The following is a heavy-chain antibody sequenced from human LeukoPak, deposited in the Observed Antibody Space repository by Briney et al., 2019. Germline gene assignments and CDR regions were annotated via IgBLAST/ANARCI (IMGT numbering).Heavy chain of an antibody. CDR1: GYTFASYD. D-gene: IGHD5-12*01. Sequence: ASVKVSCKASGYTFASYDINWVRQATGQGLEWMGWMNPNSGNTGYAQKFQGRVTMTRNTSISTAYMELSSLRSEDTAVYYCARGRYSGYENDYWGQGTLVTVSS. J-gene: IGHJ4*02. CDR3: ARGRYSGYENDY. CDR2: MNPNSGNT. V-gene: IGHV1-8*01.